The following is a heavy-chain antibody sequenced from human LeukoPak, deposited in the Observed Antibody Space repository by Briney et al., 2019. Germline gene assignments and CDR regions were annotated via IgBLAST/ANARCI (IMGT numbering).Heavy chain of an antibody. CDR3: AKEMTTVTLNY. CDR1: GFTFSSYG. V-gene: IGHV3-30*18. CDR2: ISYDGSNK. Sequence: GGSLRLSCAASGFTFSSYGMHWVRQAPGKGLEWVAVISYDGSNKYYADSVKGRFTISRDNSKNTLYLQMNSLRAEDTAVYYCAKEMTTVTLNYWGQRTLVTASS. J-gene: IGHJ4*01. D-gene: IGHD4-17*01.